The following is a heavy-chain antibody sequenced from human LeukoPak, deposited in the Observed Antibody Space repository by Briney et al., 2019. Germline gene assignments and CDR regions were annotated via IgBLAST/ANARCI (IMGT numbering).Heavy chain of an antibody. V-gene: IGHV4-31*03. CDR3: ARGRERWLPLDY. CDR2: IYYSGST. CDR1: GGSISSGGYY. J-gene: IGHJ4*02. Sequence: SSETLSLTCTVSGGSISSGGYYWSWIRQHPGKGLEWIGYIYYSGSTYYNPSLKSRVTLSVDTANNQFSLKLSSVTAADTAVYYCARGRERWLPLDYWGQGTLVTVSS. D-gene: IGHD5-12*01.